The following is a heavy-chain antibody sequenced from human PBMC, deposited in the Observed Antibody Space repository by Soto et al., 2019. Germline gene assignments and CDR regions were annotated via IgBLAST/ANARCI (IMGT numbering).Heavy chain of an antibody. D-gene: IGHD4-17*01. Sequence: GGSLRLSCAASGFTFSSYGMHWVRQAPGKGLEWVAVISYDGSNKYYADSVKGRFTISRDNSKNTLYLQMNSLRAEDTAVYYCAKVLTTVLPYLDYWGKGTLVTVSS. CDR3: AKVLTTVLPYLDY. CDR2: ISYDGSNK. V-gene: IGHV3-30*18. J-gene: IGHJ4*02. CDR1: GFTFSSYG.